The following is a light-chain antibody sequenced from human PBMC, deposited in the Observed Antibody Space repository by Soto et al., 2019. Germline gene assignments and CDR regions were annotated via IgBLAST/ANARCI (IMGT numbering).Light chain of an antibody. CDR1: QSISSW. Sequence: DIQMTQSPSTLSASVGDRVTITCRASQSISSWLAWYQQKPGKAPKLPIYDASSLESGVPSRFSGSGSGTEFTLTISSLQPDDFATYYCQQYNSSPTFGQGTKLEIK. CDR2: DAS. J-gene: IGKJ2*01. V-gene: IGKV1-5*01. CDR3: QQYNSSPT.